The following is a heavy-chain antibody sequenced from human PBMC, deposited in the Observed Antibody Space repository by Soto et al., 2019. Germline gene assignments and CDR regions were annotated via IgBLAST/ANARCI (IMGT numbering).Heavy chain of an antibody. CDR3: ARGVVMGELSFDY. V-gene: IGHV4-39*07. CDR1: GGSISSSSYY. CDR2: IYYSGST. D-gene: IGHD3-16*02. Sequence: PSETLSLTCTVSGGSISSSSYYWGWIRQPPGKGLEWIGSIYYSGSTYYNPSLKSRVTISVDTSKNQFSLKLSSVTAADTAVYYCARGVVMGELSFDYWGQGTLVTVSS. J-gene: IGHJ4*02.